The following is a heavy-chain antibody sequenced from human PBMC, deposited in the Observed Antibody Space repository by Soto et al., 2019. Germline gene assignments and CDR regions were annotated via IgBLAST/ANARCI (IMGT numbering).Heavy chain of an antibody. CDR3: AAGDVLLWFGAFFFDI. V-gene: IGHV1-58*01. Sequence: SVKVSCKASGFTFTSSAVQWVRQARGQRLEWIGWIVVGSGNTNYAQKFQERVTITRDMSTSTAYTELSSLRSEDTAVYYCAAGDVLLWFGAFFFDIWGQGTMVT. D-gene: IGHD3-10*01. J-gene: IGHJ3*02. CDR1: GFTFTSSA. CDR2: IVVGSGNT.